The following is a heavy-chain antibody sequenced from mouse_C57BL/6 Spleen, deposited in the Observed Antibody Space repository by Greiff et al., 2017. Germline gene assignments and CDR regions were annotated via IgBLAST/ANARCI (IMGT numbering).Heavy chain of an antibody. Sequence: VQLQQSGPELVKPGASVKIPCKASGYTFTDYNMDWVKQSHGQSLEWIGDINPNNGGTIYNQKFKGKATLTVDKSSSTAYMELRSLTSEDTAVYYCARSTTVVDWYFDVWGTGTTVTVSS. CDR2: INPNNGGT. CDR1: GYTFTDYN. D-gene: IGHD1-1*01. V-gene: IGHV1-18*01. J-gene: IGHJ1*03. CDR3: ARSTTVVDWYFDV.